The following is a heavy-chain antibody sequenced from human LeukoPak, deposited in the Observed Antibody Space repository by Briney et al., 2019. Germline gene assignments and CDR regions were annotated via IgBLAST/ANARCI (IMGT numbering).Heavy chain of an antibody. CDR1: GGSISSGDYY. Sequence: PSETLSLTCTVSGGSISSGDYYWSWIRQPPGKGLEWIGYIYYSGSTYCNPSLKSRVTISVDTSKNQFSLKLSSVTAADTAVYYCARDHSYGGYFDYWGQGTLVTVSS. CDR2: IYYSGST. V-gene: IGHV4-30-4*08. J-gene: IGHJ4*02. CDR3: ARDHSYGGYFDY. D-gene: IGHD5-18*01.